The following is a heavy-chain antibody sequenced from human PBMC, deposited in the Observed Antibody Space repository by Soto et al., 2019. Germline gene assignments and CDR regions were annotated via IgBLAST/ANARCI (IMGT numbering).Heavy chain of an antibody. J-gene: IGHJ5*02. CDR1: GGFLSESY. D-gene: IGHD3-16*01. CDR3: VRIRYQLPSSVLWLDP. V-gene: IGHV4-34*01. CDR2: INHVGGA. Sequence: SETLSLPCAVYGGFLSESYWTWIRQPPGKGLEWIGEINHVGGANYNPSPKSRVTMSVDTSQNQFSLRLISVTAADTAMYFCVRIRYQLPSSVLWLDPWGQGTPVTVSS.